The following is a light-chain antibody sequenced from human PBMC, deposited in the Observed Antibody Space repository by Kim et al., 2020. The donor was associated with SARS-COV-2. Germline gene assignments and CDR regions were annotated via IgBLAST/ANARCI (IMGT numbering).Light chain of an antibody. CDR3: HQYGSSPPYS. CDR2: GAS. CDR1: QSLSGNF. J-gene: IGKJ2*03. Sequence: SPGERATLSCRASQSLSGNFLAWYQHKPGQTPRIIMYGASTRATGIPDRFSASGSGTDFTLTISGLEPEDFAVDYCHQYGSSPPYSFGQGTKLEI. V-gene: IGKV3-20*01.